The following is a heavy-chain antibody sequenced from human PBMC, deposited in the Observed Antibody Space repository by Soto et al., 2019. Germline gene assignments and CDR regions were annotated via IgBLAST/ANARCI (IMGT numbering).Heavy chain of an antibody. D-gene: IGHD2-15*01. CDR3: AREFVVVVAAPARVAFDI. Sequence: ASVKVSCKASGGTFSSYTISWVRQAPGQGLEWMGRIIPILGIANYAQKFQGRVTITADKSTSTAYMELSSLRSEDTAVYYCAREFVVVVAAPARVAFDIWGQGTMVTVSS. CDR1: GGTFSSYT. V-gene: IGHV1-69*04. CDR2: IIPILGIA. J-gene: IGHJ3*02.